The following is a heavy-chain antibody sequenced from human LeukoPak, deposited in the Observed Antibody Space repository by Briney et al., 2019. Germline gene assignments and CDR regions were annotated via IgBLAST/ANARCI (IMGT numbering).Heavy chain of an antibody. D-gene: IGHD3-22*01. CDR2: ISYDGSNK. CDR3: ARGGYYCDSSGPLSY. CDR1: GFTFSSYA. J-gene: IGHJ4*02. Sequence: PGRSLRLSCAASGFTFSSYAMHWVRQAPGKGLEWVAVISYDGSNKYYADSVKGRFTISRDNSKNTLYLQMNSLRAEDTAVYYCARGGYYCDSSGPLSYWGQGTLVTVSS. V-gene: IGHV3-30-3*01.